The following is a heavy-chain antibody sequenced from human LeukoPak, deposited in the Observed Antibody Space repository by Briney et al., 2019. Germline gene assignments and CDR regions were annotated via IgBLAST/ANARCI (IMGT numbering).Heavy chain of an antibody. J-gene: IGHJ4*02. CDR2: MNPNSGNT. CDR1: GYTFTSYD. V-gene: IGHV1-8*01. Sequence: GASVKVSCKASGYTFTSYDITWVRQASGEGLEWMGWMNPNSGNTGYAQRFQGRVTLTRDTSISTAYMELSSLRSEDTAVYYCARGFLDYDSSDYAFSYYWGQGTLVTVSS. CDR3: ARGFLDYDSSDYAFSYY. D-gene: IGHD3-22*01.